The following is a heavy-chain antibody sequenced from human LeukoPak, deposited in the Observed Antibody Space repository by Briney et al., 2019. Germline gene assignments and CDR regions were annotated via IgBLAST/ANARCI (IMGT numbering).Heavy chain of an antibody. Sequence: PGGSLRLSCAASGFTFSSYSMNWVRQAPGKGLEWVSSISSSSSYIYYADSVKGRFTISRDNAKNSLYLQMNSLRAEDTAVYYCARDSLYLHAFDIWGQGTMVTVSS. CDR3: ARDSLYLHAFDI. J-gene: IGHJ3*02. CDR1: GFTFSSYS. V-gene: IGHV3-21*01. D-gene: IGHD2-15*01. CDR2: ISSSSSYI.